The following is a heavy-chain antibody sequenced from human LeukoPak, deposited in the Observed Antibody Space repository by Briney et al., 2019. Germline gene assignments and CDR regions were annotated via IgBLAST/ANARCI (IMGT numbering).Heavy chain of an antibody. J-gene: IGHJ6*02. CDR3: ARWYSSGWQYYYYGMDV. Sequence: ASVNVSCKASGYTFTSHDINWVRQATGQGLEWMGWMNPNSGNTGYAQKFQGRVTMTRNTSISTAYMELSSLRSEDTAVYYCARWYSSGWQYYYYGMDVWGQGTTVTVSS. CDR2: MNPNSGNT. V-gene: IGHV1-8*01. D-gene: IGHD6-19*01. CDR1: GYTFTSHD.